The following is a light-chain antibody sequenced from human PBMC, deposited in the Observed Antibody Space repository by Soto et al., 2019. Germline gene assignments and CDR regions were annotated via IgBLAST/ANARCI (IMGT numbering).Light chain of an antibody. V-gene: IGKV3-11*01. CDR3: QQRSNWPPMYT. CDR1: QSVGSN. J-gene: IGKJ2*01. CDR2: DAS. Sequence: EIVLTQSAATLSLSPGERATLSCRASQSVGSNLAWFQQKPGQAPRLLIYDASDRATGIPARFSGSGSGTDFTLTISSLEPEDFAVYYCQQRSNWPPMYTFGQGTKVDIK.